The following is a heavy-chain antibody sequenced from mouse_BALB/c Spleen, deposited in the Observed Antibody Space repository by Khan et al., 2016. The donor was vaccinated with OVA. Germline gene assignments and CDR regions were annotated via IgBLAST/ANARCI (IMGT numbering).Heavy chain of an antibody. CDR3: ARSNYGTFAY. D-gene: IGHD2-1*01. CDR2: ISSGGDNT. Sequence: EVELVESGGGLVKPGGSLKLSCAASGFTFSSYTMSWVRQTPEKRLEWVATISSGGDNTYYPDSVKGRFTISRDNAKNNLYLQMSSLRSEDTALYYCARSNYGTFAYWGQGTLVTGSA. CDR1: GFTFSSYT. J-gene: IGHJ3*01. V-gene: IGHV5-9*03.